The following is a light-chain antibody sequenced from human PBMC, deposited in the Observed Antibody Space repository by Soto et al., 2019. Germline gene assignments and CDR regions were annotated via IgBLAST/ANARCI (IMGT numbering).Light chain of an antibody. Sequence: DIPMTQSPSSLSASVGDTVTITCRASQNIRIYLNWYQQKAGEAPKLLIYVASSLQSGVPSRFSGGGSGTDFTLTISSLQPEDFATYYCQQSYSTPTFGQGTKLEIK. CDR3: QQSYSTPT. CDR2: VAS. J-gene: IGKJ1*01. CDR1: QNIRIY. V-gene: IGKV1-39*01.